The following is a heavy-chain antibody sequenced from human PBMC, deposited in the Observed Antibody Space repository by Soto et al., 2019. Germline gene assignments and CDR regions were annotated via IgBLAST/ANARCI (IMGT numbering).Heavy chain of an antibody. CDR2: IYYSGST. J-gene: IGHJ3*02. V-gene: IGHV4-31*03. CDR1: GGSISSGGYY. CDR3: ARESTFAYYDSSGYEDYDAFDI. D-gene: IGHD3-22*01. Sequence: QVQLQESGPGLVKPSQTLSLTCTVSGGSISSGGYYWSWIRQHPGKGLEWIGYIYYSGSTYYNPSLKGRVTISVDTSKNQFSLKLSSVTAADTAVYYCARESTFAYYDSSGYEDYDAFDIWGQGTMVTVSS.